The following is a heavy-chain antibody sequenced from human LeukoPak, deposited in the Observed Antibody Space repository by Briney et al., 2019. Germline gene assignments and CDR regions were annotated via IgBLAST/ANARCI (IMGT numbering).Heavy chain of an antibody. CDR1: GGSISSSSYY. J-gene: IGHJ5*02. Sequence: SETLSLTCTVSGGSISSSSYYWGWIRQPPGKGLEWIGSIYYSGSTYYNPSLKSRVTISVDTSKTQFSLKLSSVTAADTAVYYCARVREVVVAATSWFDPWGQGTLVTVSS. V-gene: IGHV4-39*07. D-gene: IGHD2-15*01. CDR2: IYYSGST. CDR3: ARVREVVVAATSWFDP.